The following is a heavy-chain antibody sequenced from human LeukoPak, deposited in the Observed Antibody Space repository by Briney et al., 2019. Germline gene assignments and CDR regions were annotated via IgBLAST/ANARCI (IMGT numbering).Heavy chain of an antibody. Sequence: SVKVSCKASGGTFSSYAISWVRQAPGQGLEWMGGIIPIFGTANYAQKFQGRVTITTDESTSTAYMELSSLRSEDTAVYYCAKGSRGLYTNFDYWGQGTLVTVSS. CDR1: GGTFSSYA. J-gene: IGHJ4*02. CDR3: AKGSRGLYTNFDY. V-gene: IGHV1-69*05. D-gene: IGHD3-10*01. CDR2: IIPIFGTA.